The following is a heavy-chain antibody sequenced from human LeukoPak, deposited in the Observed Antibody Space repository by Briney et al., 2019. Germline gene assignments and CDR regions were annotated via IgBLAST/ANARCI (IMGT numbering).Heavy chain of an antibody. CDR2: ISYSGST. D-gene: IGHD5-18*01. CDR3: ARHAGGDTAMPIDY. Sequence: SETLSLTCTVSGASISSYYWSWIRQPPGKGLEWIGYISYSGSTNYNPSLKSRVTISADTSKNQFSLKLSSVNAADADTAVYYCARHAGGDTAMPIDYWGQGTLVTVSS. CDR1: GASISSYY. J-gene: IGHJ4*02. V-gene: IGHV4-59*08.